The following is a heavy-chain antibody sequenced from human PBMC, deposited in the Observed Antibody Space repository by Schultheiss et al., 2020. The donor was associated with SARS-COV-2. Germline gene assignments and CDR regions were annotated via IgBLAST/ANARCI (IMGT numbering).Heavy chain of an antibody. V-gene: IGHV4-59*01. Sequence: SQTLSLTCTVSGASINSDYWSWIRQSPGKGLEWIGYIFYSMSDNYNPSLESRVTMSVDTSKNQFSLVLYSVTAADTALYYCARDSVGGIDQWGQGTLVTVSS. CDR3: ARDSVGGIDQ. CDR1: GASINSDY. D-gene: IGHD3-16*01. CDR2: IFYSMSD. J-gene: IGHJ4*02.